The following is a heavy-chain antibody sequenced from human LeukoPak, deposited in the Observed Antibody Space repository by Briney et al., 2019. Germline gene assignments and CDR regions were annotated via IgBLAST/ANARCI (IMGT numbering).Heavy chain of an antibody. CDR3: ARSLSTTVTTAFNI. V-gene: IGHV3-30*02. Sequence: PGGSLRLSCAASGFTFSSYGMHWVRQAPGKGLEWVAFIRYDGSNKYYADSVKGRFTISRDNANNSLYLQMDSLRAEDTAVYYCARSLSTTVTTAFNIWGQGTMVTVSS. CDR2: IRYDGSNK. J-gene: IGHJ3*02. D-gene: IGHD4-17*01. CDR1: GFTFSSYG.